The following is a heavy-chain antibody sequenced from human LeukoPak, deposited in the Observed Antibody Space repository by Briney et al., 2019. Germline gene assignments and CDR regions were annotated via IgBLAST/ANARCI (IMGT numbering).Heavy chain of an antibody. V-gene: IGHV4-38-2*01. CDR3: ARLCSSTSCRRDY. D-gene: IGHD2-2*01. CDR2: IYHSGST. J-gene: IGHJ4*02. CDR1: GYSISSGYY. Sequence: SETLSLTCAVSGYSISSGYYWGWIRQPPGKGLEWIGSIYHSGSTYYNPSLKSRVTISVDTSKNQFSLKLSSVTAADTAVYYCARLCSSTSCRRDYWGLGTLVTVSS.